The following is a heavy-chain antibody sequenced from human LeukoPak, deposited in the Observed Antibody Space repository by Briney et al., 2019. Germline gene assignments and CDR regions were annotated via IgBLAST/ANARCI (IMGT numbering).Heavy chain of an antibody. CDR2: IREDGSEK. Sequence: PGGSLRLSCAASGFTFSSYWMSWVRQAPGKGLEWVANIREDGSEKYYVDSVKGQFTISRDNAKNSLFLQMDSLRAEDTAVYYXARDLAGHYYGSGSXFDY. J-gene: IGHJ4*01. V-gene: IGHV3-7*01. CDR1: GFTFSSYW. D-gene: IGHD3-10*01. CDR3: ARDLAGHYYGSGSXFDY.